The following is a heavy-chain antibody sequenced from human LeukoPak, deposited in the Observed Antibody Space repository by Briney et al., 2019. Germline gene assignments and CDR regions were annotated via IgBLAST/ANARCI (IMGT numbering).Heavy chain of an antibody. Sequence: GGSLRLSCAASGFNFDDYAMSWVRRAPGKGLEWVAIISDDGGNKEYTDSVKDRFTISRDNSKNTLYLQMSSLRTEDTAVYYCARDVKWLDAFDIWGQGTMLTVSS. V-gene: IGHV3-30-3*01. D-gene: IGHD5-12*01. J-gene: IGHJ3*02. CDR1: GFNFDDYA. CDR2: ISDDGGNK. CDR3: ARDVKWLDAFDI.